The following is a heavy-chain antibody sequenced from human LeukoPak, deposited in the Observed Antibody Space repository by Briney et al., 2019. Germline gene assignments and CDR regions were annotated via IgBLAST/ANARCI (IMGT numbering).Heavy chain of an antibody. D-gene: IGHD6-19*01. Sequence: PGGSLRLSCAASGFTFSSYAMSWVRQAPGKGLEWVSAISGSGGSTYYADSVKGRFTISRGNAKNTLFLQMNSLRAEDTAVYYCARALAVAGTGGHYWGQGTLVTVSP. CDR1: GFTFSSYA. J-gene: IGHJ4*02. CDR3: ARALAVAGTGGHY. CDR2: ISGSGGST. V-gene: IGHV3-23*01.